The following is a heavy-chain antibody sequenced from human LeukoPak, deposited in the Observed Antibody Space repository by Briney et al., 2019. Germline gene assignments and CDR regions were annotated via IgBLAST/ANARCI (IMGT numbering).Heavy chain of an antibody. J-gene: IGHJ4*02. V-gene: IGHV3-30-3*01. CDR3: ARGHGVIVVVPAAIPYGY. CDR1: GFTFSSYA. CDR2: ISYDGSTE. Sequence: GGSLRLSCEASGFTFSSYAMHWVRQAPGKGLGWVSVISYDGSTEYYTDSVKGRFTISRDNSKNTLFLQMNSLRAEDTAVYYRARGHGVIVVVPAAIPYGYWGQGTLVTVSS. D-gene: IGHD2-2*02.